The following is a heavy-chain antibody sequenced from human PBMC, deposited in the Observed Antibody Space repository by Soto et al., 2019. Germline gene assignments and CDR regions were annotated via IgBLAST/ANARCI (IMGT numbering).Heavy chain of an antibody. CDR3: ARETAYYYGSGSYYESHYYYMDV. J-gene: IGHJ6*03. CDR1: GYTFTSYA. CDR2: INAGNGNT. D-gene: IGHD3-10*01. V-gene: IGHV1-3*01. Sequence: ASVKVSCKASGYTFTSYAMHWVRQAPGQRLEWMGWINAGNGNTKYSQKFQGRVTITRDTSASTAYMELSSLRSEDTAVYYCARETAYYYGSGSYYESHYYYMDVWGKGTTVTVSS.